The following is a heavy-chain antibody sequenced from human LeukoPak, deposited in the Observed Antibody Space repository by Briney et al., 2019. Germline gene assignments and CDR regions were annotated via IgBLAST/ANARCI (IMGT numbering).Heavy chain of an antibody. CDR2: ISGSGGST. CDR3: AKDTYYNILTGQDAFDI. V-gene: IGHV3-23*01. CDR1: GFTFSSYA. J-gene: IGHJ3*02. D-gene: IGHD3-9*01. Sequence: GGSLRLSCAASGFTFSSYAMSWVRQAPGKGLEWVSAISGSGGSTYYADSVKGRFTISRDNSKNTLYLQMNSLRAEDTAVYYCAKDTYYNILTGQDAFDIWGQGAMVTVSS.